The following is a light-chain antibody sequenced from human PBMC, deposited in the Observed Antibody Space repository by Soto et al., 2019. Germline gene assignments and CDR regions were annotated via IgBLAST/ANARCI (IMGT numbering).Light chain of an antibody. V-gene: IGKV3-20*01. Sequence: ESVLTQSPGTLSLSPGERATLSCRASQSVSNSFFAWYQQKPGQAPRLLIYGVSSRATGIPDRFSGSWSGTDFTLTISRLEPEDFVVYYCQQSSTLPHTFGQGTKLEVK. CDR1: QSVSNSF. CDR3: QQSSTLPHT. J-gene: IGKJ2*01. CDR2: GVS.